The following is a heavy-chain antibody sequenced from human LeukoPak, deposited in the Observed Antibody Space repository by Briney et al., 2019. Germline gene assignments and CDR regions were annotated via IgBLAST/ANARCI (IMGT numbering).Heavy chain of an antibody. CDR1: GDSVSSNSAA. CDR2: TYYRSKWYN. CDR3: ARDGPAAMSGYDSNFDY. D-gene: IGHD5-12*01. Sequence: SQTLSLTCAISGDSVSSNSAAWNWIRQSPSRGLEWLGRTYYRSKWYNDYAVSVKSRITINPDTSKNQFSLQLNSVTPEDTAVYYCARDGPAAMSGYDSNFDYWGQGTLVTVSS. J-gene: IGHJ4*02. V-gene: IGHV6-1*01.